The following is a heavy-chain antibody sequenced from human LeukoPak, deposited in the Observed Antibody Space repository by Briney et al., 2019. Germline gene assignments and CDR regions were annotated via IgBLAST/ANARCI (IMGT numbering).Heavy chain of an antibody. D-gene: IGHD3-3*01. CDR3: ATYYDFWSGYYSSRSFDY. V-gene: IGHV1-24*01. J-gene: IGHJ4*02. Sequence: GASVKVSCEVSGYTLTELSMHWVRQAPGKGLEWMGGFDPEDGETIYAQKFQGRVTMTEDTSTDTAYMELSSLRSEDTAVYYCATYYDFWSGYYSSRSFDYWGQGTLVTVSS. CDR2: FDPEDGET. CDR1: GYTLTELS.